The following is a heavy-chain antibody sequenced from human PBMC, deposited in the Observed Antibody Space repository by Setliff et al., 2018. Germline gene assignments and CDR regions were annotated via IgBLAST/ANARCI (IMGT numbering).Heavy chain of an antibody. D-gene: IGHD3-16*01. CDR2: INPSSGAT. CDR1: GYTFTGYY. J-gene: IGHJ3*02. Sequence: ASVKVSCKASGYTFTGYYMYWVRQAPGQGLEWMGRINPSSGATIYAQKFQGRVTMTSDTSISTAYMELGRLRSDDTVVYFCARDGGGDSDAFDIWGQGTMVTGSS. CDR3: ARDGGGDSDAFDI. V-gene: IGHV1-2*05.